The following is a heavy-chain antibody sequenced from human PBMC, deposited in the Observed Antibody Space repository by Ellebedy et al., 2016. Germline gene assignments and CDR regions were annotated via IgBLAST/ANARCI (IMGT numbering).Heavy chain of an antibody. CDR2: IIPFIGKP. D-gene: IGHD6-25*01. V-gene: IGHV1-24*01. J-gene: IGHJ2*01. Sequence: ASVKVSCKVSGYTLTELSMPWVRRAPGKGLEWMGRIIPFIGKPIYAEKFQGRVTITADKSTTTVYMELSSLRSDDTAVYYCARGSSANWYFDLWGRGTLVTVSS. CDR1: GYTLTELS. CDR3: ARGSSANWYFDL.